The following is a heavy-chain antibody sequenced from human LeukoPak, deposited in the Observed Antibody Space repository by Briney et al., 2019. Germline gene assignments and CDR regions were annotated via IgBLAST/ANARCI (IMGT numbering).Heavy chain of an antibody. CDR2: ISGSGGST. CDR3: AREKFGEYDPPAFDP. D-gene: IGHD3-10*01. V-gene: IGHV3-23*01. CDR1: GFTFSSYA. Sequence: GGSLRLSCAASGFTFSSYAMSWVRQAPGKGLEWVSAISGSGGSTYYADSVKGRFTISRDNSKNTLYLQMNSLRAEDTAVYYCAREKFGEYDPPAFDPWGQGTLVTVSS. J-gene: IGHJ5*02.